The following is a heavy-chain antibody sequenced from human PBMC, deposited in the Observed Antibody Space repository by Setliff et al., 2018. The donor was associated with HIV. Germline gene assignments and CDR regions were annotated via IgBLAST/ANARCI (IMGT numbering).Heavy chain of an antibody. Sequence: PSETLSLTCTVSGGSISSYYWSWIRQPPGKGLEWIGYIYYSGSTNYNPTLKSRVTISVDTSKNQFSLKQSSVTAADTAVYYCARGTDYSNYVYYMDVWGKGTTVTVSS. J-gene: IGHJ6*03. CDR3: ARGTDYSNYVYYMDV. CDR1: GGSISSYY. CDR2: IYYSGST. V-gene: IGHV4-59*01. D-gene: IGHD4-4*01.